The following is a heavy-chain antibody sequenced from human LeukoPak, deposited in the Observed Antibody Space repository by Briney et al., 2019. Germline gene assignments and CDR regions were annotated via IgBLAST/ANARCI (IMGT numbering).Heavy chain of an antibody. Sequence: PSFQGQVTISADKSIKTAYLQWSSLKASDTAMYYCTSSTAVTTHYFDFWGQGTLVTVSS. CDR3: TSSTAVTTHYFDF. V-gene: IGHV5-51*01. D-gene: IGHD4-11*01. J-gene: IGHJ4*02.